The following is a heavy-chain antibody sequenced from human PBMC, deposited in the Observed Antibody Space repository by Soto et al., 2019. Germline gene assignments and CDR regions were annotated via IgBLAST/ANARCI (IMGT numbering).Heavy chain of an antibody. J-gene: IGHJ6*03. CDR3: ARNIPVEVWSALGYHYYYMDV. D-gene: IGHD3-3*01. CDR2: IYSGGTV. Sequence: EVQLAESGGGLVQPGGSLRLSCAASGFPVTTSYMSWVRQAPGKGLEWVSTIYSGGTVYYADSVKGRFAISRDSSKNTLYLEMNNVRAEDTAVYYCARNIPVEVWSALGYHYYYMDVWGKGSTVAVSS. CDR1: GFPVTTSY. V-gene: IGHV3-66*01.